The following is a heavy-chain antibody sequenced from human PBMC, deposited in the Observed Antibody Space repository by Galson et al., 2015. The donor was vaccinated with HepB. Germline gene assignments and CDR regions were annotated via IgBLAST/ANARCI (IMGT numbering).Heavy chain of an antibody. CDR1: GFTFSNHW. D-gene: IGHD2-8*01. Sequence: SLRLSCAASGFTFSNHWMYWVRQAPGKGLVWVSRIKSDGSTTNYADSVKGRFTISRDNAKNTLYLQMNSLRAEDTAVYYCARSVSVGFDIWGQGTMVTVSS. V-gene: IGHV3-74*01. CDR3: ARSVSVGFDI. J-gene: IGHJ3*02. CDR2: IKSDGSTT.